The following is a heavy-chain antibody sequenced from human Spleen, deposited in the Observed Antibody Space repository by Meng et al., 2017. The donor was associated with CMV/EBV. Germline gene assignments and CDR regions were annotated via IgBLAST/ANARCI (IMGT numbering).Heavy chain of an antibody. V-gene: IGHV3-9*03. CDR1: GFTFDDYA. CDR2: ISWNSGSI. Sequence: SLKISCAASGFTFDDYAMHWVRQAPGKGLEWVSGISWNSGSIGYADSVKGRFTISRDNAKNSLYLQMNSLRAEDMALYYCAKDMGATGLYGMDVWGQGTTVTVSS. D-gene: IGHD1-26*01. CDR3: AKDMGATGLYGMDV. J-gene: IGHJ6*02.